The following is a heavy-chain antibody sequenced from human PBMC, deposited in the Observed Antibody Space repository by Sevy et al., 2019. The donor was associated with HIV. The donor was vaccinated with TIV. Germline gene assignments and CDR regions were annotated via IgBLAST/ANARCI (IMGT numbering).Heavy chain of an antibody. D-gene: IGHD3-3*01. CDR2: ISGSGGST. Sequence: GGSLRLSCAASGFTFSSYAMSWVRQAPGKGLEWVSAISGSGGSTYYADSVKGRFTISRDNSKNTLYLQMNSLRAEDTAVYCCAKDPPSYDFWSGPPTGMDVWGKGTTVTVSS. V-gene: IGHV3-23*01. J-gene: IGHJ6*04. CDR1: GFTFSSYA. CDR3: AKDPPSYDFWSGPPTGMDV.